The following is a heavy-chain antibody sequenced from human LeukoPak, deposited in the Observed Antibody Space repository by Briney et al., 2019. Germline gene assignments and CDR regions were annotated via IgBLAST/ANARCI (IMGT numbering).Heavy chain of an antibody. CDR3: ARGRGSSWHQNWFDP. CDR2: MNPNSGNT. D-gene: IGHD6-13*01. CDR1: GYIFTSYD. V-gene: IGHV1-8*01. Sequence: ASVKVSCKASGYIFTSYDINWVRQATGQGLEWMGWMNPNSGNTGYAQKFQGRVTMTRNTSISTAYMELSSLRSEDTAVYYCARGRGSSWHQNWFDPWARDPWSPSPQ. J-gene: IGHJ5*02.